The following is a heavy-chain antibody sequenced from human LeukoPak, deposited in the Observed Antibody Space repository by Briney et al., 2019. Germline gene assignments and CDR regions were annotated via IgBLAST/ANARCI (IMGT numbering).Heavy chain of an antibody. Sequence: WRSLTLSCEASGFTFSRFGMHWVRQAPGKGLEWVAVIWYDGSNQDYADSVEGRFTISRDNSKNTLYLQVSSLRAEDTAVYYCARDRWYDGSGYIAAFDYWGQGT. D-gene: IGHD3-22*01. CDR1: GFTFSRFG. CDR2: IWYDGSNQ. J-gene: IGHJ4*02. V-gene: IGHV3-33*01. CDR3: ARDRWYDGSGYIAAFDY.